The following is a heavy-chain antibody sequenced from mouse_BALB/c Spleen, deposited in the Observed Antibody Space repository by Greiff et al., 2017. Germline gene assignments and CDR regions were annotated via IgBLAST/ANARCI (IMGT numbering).Heavy chain of an antibody. J-gene: IGHJ4*01. CDR1: GYSITSGYY. D-gene: IGHD1-2*01. V-gene: IGHV3-6*02. Sequence: ESGPGLVKPSQSLSLTCSVTGYSITSGYYWNWIRQFPGNKLEWMGYISYDGSNNYNPSLKNRISITRDTSKNQFFLKLNSVTTEDTATYYCARVLRPYYAMDYWGQGTSVTVSS. CDR3: ARVLRPYYAMDY. CDR2: ISYDGSN.